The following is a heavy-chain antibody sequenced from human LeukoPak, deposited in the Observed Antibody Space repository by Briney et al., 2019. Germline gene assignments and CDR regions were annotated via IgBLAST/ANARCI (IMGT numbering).Heavy chain of an antibody. Sequence: SETLSLTCTVSGRSMSSYYWSWIRQPPGKGLEWIGYIYYSGSTNYNPSLKSRVTISVDTSKNQFSLKLSSVTAADTAVYYCARSLFFHYGSGSYSPRSFDYWGHGTLVTVSS. D-gene: IGHD3-10*01. CDR2: IYYSGST. V-gene: IGHV4-59*12. CDR3: ARSLFFHYGSGSYSPRSFDY. CDR1: GRSMSSYY. J-gene: IGHJ4*01.